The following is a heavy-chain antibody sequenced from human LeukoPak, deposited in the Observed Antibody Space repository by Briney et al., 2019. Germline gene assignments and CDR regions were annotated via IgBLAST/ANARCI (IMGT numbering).Heavy chain of an antibody. CDR2: IIPILGIA. D-gene: IGHD3-3*01. J-gene: IGHJ4*02. V-gene: IGHV1-69*04. CDR1: GYTFTNYD. CDR3: ARDKVTSYDFWSGPSDY. Sequence: GASVKVSCKASGYTFTNYDINWVRQAPGQGLEWMGRIIPILGIANYAQKFQGRVTITADKSTSTAYMELSSLRSEDTAVYYCARDKVTSYDFWSGPSDYWGQGTLVTVSS.